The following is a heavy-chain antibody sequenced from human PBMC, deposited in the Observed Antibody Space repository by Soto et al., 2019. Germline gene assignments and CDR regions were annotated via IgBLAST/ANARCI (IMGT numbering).Heavy chain of an antibody. CDR1: GFTFSSYA. V-gene: IGHV3-23*01. CDR3: AKDPYWGWFGNRPLWFDP. J-gene: IGHJ5*02. D-gene: IGHD3-10*01. CDR2: ISGSGGST. Sequence: GGSLRLSCAASGFTFSSYAMSWVRQAPGKGLEWVSAISGSGGSTYYADSVKGRFTISRDNSKNTLYLQMNSLRAEDKAVYYCAKDPYWGWFGNRPLWFDPWGQGTLVTVSS.